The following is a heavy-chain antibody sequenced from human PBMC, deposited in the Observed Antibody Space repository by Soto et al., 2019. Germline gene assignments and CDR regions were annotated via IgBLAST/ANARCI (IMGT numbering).Heavy chain of an antibody. Sequence: SETLSLTYTVSGGSISSSSYYWGWIRQPPGKGLEWIGSIYYSGSTYYNPSLKSRVTISVDTSKNQFSLKLTSVTAADTAVYYCARPRGGTTSDVTFDYWGQGTLVTVSS. CDR3: ARPRGGTTSDVTFDY. J-gene: IGHJ4*02. CDR2: IYYSGST. V-gene: IGHV4-39*01. D-gene: IGHD4-17*01. CDR1: GGSISSSSYY.